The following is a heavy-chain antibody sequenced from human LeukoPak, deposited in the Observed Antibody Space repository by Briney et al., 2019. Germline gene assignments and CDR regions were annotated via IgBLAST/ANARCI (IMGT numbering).Heavy chain of an antibody. CDR2: VYDDGSST. D-gene: IGHD1-1*01. CDR3: ARWNGNTLDY. CDR1: GFSFNTYR. V-gene: IGHV3-74*01. Sequence: QSGGSLRLSCAASGFSFNTYRMHWVRQGPGKGPVWASHVYDDGSSTDYADFVRGRFTTSRDNTKNTVYLQMNSLRAEDTAVYYCARWNGNTLDYWGQGTLVTVSS. J-gene: IGHJ4*02.